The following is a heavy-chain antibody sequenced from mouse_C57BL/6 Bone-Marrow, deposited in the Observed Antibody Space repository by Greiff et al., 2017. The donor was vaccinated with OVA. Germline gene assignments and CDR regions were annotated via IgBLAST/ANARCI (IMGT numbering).Heavy chain of an antibody. CDR1: GFTFTDYY. D-gene: IGHD6-1*01. V-gene: IGHV7-3*01. CDR3: ARYPSSLKYFDV. CDR2: IRNKANGYTT. Sequence: EVQLVESGGGLVQPGGSLSLSCAASGFTFTDYYMSWVRQPPGKALEWLGFIRNKANGYTTEYSASVKGRFTISRDNSQSILYLQMNALRAEDSATYYCARYPSSLKYFDVWGTGTTVTVSS. J-gene: IGHJ1*03.